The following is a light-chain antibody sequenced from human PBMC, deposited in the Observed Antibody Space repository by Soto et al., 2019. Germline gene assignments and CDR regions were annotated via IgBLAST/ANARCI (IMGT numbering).Light chain of an antibody. V-gene: IGKV3-11*01. CDR1: QSASSY. Sequence: IVLIQSPATLSLSPGERATLSCRASQSASSYFAWYQQKPGQAPRLLIYDASNGATGIPARFSGSGSGTDFTLTISSLEPEDFAVYYCQQRGNWPLTFGQGTKVDI. CDR3: QQRGNWPLT. J-gene: IGKJ1*01. CDR2: DAS.